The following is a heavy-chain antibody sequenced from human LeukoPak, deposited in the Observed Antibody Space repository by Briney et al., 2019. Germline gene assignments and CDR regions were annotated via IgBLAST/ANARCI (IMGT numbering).Heavy chain of an antibody. V-gene: IGHV4-4*07. CDR2: IYTSGST. Sequence: PSETLSLTCTVSGGSISSYYWSWLRQPAGKGLEWIGRIYTSGSTNYNPSLKSRVTMSVDTSKNQFSLKLSSVTAADTAVYYCARDSYCGGDCWKFDYWGQGTLVTVSS. CDR1: GGSISSYY. J-gene: IGHJ4*02. CDR3: ARDSYCGGDCWKFDY. D-gene: IGHD2-21*01.